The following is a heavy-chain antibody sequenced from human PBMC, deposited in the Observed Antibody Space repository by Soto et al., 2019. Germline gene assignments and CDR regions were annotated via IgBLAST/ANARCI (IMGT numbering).Heavy chain of an antibody. Sequence: ASVKVSCKASGYTFTGYAMHWVRQAPGQRLEWMGWINAGNGNTKYSQKFQGRVTITRDTSASTAYMELSSLRSEDTAVYYCARTHVVDEYFQHWGQGTLVTVSS. CDR3: ARTHVVDEYFQH. J-gene: IGHJ1*01. D-gene: IGHD2-15*01. CDR1: GYTFTGYA. V-gene: IGHV1-3*01. CDR2: INAGNGNT.